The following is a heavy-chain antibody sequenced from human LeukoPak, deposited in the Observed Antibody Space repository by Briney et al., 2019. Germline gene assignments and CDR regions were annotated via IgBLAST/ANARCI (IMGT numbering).Heavy chain of an antibody. J-gene: IGHJ4*02. D-gene: IGHD2-15*01. Sequence: GGSLRLSCEASGFTFSRHWMSWVRQAPGRGLEWVANIKQDGSMKQYADSVRGRFIISRDNAKNSVYLQLSSLKAEDSAVYFCARDESGGYYVYWGQGTLVAVSS. CDR2: IKQDGSMK. CDR3: ARDESGGYYVY. V-gene: IGHV3-7*01. CDR1: GFTFSRHW.